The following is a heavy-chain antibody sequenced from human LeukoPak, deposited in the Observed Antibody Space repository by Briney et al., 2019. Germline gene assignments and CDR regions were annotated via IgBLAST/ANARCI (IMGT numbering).Heavy chain of an antibody. CDR3: ARQERWQGHFDY. Sequence: SETLSLTCTVSGGSISSYYWSWIRQPPGKGLEWIGYIYYSGSTNYKPSLKSRVTISVDTSKNQFSLKLSSVTAADTAVYYCARQERWQGHFDYWGQGTLVTVSS. D-gene: IGHD5-24*01. CDR1: GGSISSYY. CDR2: IYYSGST. V-gene: IGHV4-59*08. J-gene: IGHJ4*02.